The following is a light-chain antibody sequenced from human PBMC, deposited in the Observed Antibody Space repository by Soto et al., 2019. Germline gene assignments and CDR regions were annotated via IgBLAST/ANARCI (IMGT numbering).Light chain of an antibody. CDR3: QQRNNWPPIT. J-gene: IGKJ5*01. CDR2: DAS. V-gene: IGKV3-11*01. CDR1: QSVRRY. Sequence: VLTQSPATLSLSPGERATLSCRASQSVRRYLAWYQQKPGQAPRLLIYDASTRATGIPARFSGSGSETDFTLTITILEPEDFAVYYCQQRNNWPPITFGQGTRLEIK.